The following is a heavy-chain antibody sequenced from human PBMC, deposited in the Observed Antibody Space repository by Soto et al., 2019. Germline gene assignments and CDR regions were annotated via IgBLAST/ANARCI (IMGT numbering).Heavy chain of an antibody. V-gene: IGHV3-30*18. CDR1: GFTFSSYG. D-gene: IGHD7-27*01. CDR3: AKDLGHGGRGAFDI. Sequence: HVQLVESGGGVVQPGRSLRLSCAASGFTFSSYGMHWVRQAPGKGLEWVALISYDGSNKYYADSVKGRFTISRDNSKNTLYLQMNSLRTEDTAVYYCAKDLGHGGRGAFDIWGQGTMVTVSS. J-gene: IGHJ3*02. CDR2: ISYDGSNK.